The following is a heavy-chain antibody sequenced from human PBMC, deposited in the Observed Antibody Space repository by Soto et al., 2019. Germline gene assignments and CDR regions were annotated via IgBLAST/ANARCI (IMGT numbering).Heavy chain of an antibody. CDR1: GGSISGSNYY. D-gene: IGHD6-19*01. CDR3: ASGGEGSIAVAG. Sequence: PSETLSLTCTVSGGSISGSNYYWGWIRQPPGKGLEWIGTIYYTGRTYYKPSLKSRVTIAVDTSKNQFSLKLNSVTAADTAVYYCASGGEGSIAVAGWGQGTLVTV. J-gene: IGHJ4*02. V-gene: IGHV4-39*01. CDR2: IYYTGRT.